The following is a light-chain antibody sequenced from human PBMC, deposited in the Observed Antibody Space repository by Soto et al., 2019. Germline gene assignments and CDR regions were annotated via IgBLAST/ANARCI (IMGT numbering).Light chain of an antibody. CDR1: QSIISNL. CDR3: QQYNSYYT. J-gene: IGKJ2*01. Sequence: DIQMTQSPSTLSASVGDRVTISCRASQSIISNLLAWYQHKPGKPPKLLIYKASTLQGAAPSRFSGSGSGTEFTLTITSLHPDDFATYYCQQYNSYYTFGQGTKLEIK. CDR2: KAS. V-gene: IGKV1-5*03.